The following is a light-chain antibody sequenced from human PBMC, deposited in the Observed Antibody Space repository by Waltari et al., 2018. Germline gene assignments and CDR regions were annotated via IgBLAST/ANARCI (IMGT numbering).Light chain of an antibody. J-gene: IGKJ1*01. V-gene: IGKV3-15*01. CDR2: GAS. Sequence: EIVLTQSPATLSLSTGGRATLSCRASPSVSSSLAWYQQKPGQAPRLLIYGASSRATDIPDRFSVSGSGTDFTLTINSLEPEDFAVYFCQQYGDWPRTFGQGTKVEIK. CDR1: PSVSSS. CDR3: QQYGDWPRT.